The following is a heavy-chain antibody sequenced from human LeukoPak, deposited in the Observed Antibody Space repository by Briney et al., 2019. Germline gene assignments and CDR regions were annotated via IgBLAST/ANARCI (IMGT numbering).Heavy chain of an antibody. J-gene: IGHJ4*02. CDR2: IYPGGSDT. CDR3: ARHPHDSSGYYDY. V-gene: IGHV5-51*01. CDR1: GYSFTSYW. Sequence: GESLKISCKGSGYSFTSYWIGWVRQMPGKGLEWMGIIYPGGSDTRYSPSFQGQVTISADKSISTAYLQWSSLKASDTAMYYCARHPHDSSGYYDYWGQGTLVTVSS. D-gene: IGHD3-22*01.